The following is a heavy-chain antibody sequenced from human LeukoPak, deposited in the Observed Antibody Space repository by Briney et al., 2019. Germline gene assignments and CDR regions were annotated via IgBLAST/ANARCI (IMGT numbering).Heavy chain of an antibody. CDR3: AKRVPAPLFDY. V-gene: IGHV3-74*01. CDR2: INSDGSST. J-gene: IGHJ4*02. CDR1: GFTFSSYW. D-gene: IGHD2-2*01. Sequence: GGSLRLSCAASGFTFSSYWMHWVRQAPGKGLVWVSRINSDGSSTSYADSVKGRFTISRDNSKNTLHLQMNSLRTEDTAVYYCAKRVPAPLFDYWGQGTLVSVSS.